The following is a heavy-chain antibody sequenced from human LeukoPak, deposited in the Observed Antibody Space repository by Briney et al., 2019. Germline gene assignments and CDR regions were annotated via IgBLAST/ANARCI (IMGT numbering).Heavy chain of an antibody. D-gene: IGHD2-15*01. CDR2: IYTRGST. CDR3: ARGRYCSAEICSGGDAFDI. V-gene: IGHV4-59*10. CDR1: GDSINIYY. J-gene: IGHJ3*02. Sequence: SGTLSLTCAVSGDSINIYYWSWVRQPAGKGLEWLGRIYTRGSTNYNPSLKSRVTMSGDTSKNQVSMKVSSVTAADTAVYYCARGRYCSAEICSGGDAFDIWGQGTMVSVSS.